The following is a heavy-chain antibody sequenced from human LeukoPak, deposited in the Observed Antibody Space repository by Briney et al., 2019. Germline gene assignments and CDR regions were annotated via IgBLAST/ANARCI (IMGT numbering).Heavy chain of an antibody. D-gene: IGHD1-20*01. J-gene: IGHJ4*02. Sequence: GGSLRLSCAASGFTFDDYAMHWVRQAPGKGLEWVSGIRWNSGNIDYADSVKGRFTISRDNAKSSLYLQMNSLRAEDTAVYYCARDYRSNWYDAPEPGFDYWGQGTLVTVSS. CDR2: IRWNSGNI. CDR3: ARDYRSNWYDAPEPGFDY. V-gene: IGHV3-9*01. CDR1: GFTFDDYA.